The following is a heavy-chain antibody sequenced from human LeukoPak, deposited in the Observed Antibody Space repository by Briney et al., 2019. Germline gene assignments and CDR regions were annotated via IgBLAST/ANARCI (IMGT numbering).Heavy chain of an antibody. D-gene: IGHD3-10*01. J-gene: IGHJ4*02. CDR2: ISSSSSYI. CDR3: ARDIYGSGSALDD. Sequence: GGSLRLSCAASGFTFSSYSMNWVRQAPGKGLEWVSSISSSSSYIYYADSVKGRFTISRDNSRNTLFLHMNGLRVEDTGVYYCARDIYGSGSALDDWGQGTLVTVSS. CDR1: GFTFSSYS. V-gene: IGHV3-21*01.